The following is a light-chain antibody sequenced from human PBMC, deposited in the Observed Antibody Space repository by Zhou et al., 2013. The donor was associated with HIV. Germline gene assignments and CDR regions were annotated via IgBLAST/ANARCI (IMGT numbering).Light chain of an antibody. CDR2: KAS. CDR1: QSISSW. Sequence: DIQMTQSPSTLSASVGDRVTITCRASQSISSWLAWYQQKPGKAPKLLIYKASTLESGVPSRFSGSGSGTEFTLTISSLQPDDFATYYCQQYISYTALIFGGGTKVEIK. CDR3: QQYISYTALI. V-gene: IGKV1-5*03. J-gene: IGKJ4*01.